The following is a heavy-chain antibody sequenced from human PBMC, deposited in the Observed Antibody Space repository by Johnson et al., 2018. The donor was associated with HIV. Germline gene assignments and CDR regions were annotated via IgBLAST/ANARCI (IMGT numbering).Heavy chain of an antibody. CDR3: ARGGGS. CDR2: IGTAGDT. J-gene: IGHJ3*01. D-gene: IGHD3-16*01. Sequence: VQLVESGGGLIQPGGSLRLSCAAPGFTFSNAWMSWVRQATGKGLEWVSAIGTAGDTYYPGSVKGRFTISRENAKNSLYLQMNSLIAEDTAVYYCARGGGSWGQGTMVTVSS. V-gene: IGHV3-13*01. CDR1: GFTFSNAW.